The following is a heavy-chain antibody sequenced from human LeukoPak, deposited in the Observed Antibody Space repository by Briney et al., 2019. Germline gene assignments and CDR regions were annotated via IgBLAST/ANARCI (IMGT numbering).Heavy chain of an antibody. CDR2: IYYSGST. J-gene: IGHJ3*02. D-gene: IGHD2-2*02. V-gene: IGHV4-59*01. Sequence: PETLSLTCTVSGGSISSYYWSWIRQPPGKGLEWIGYIYYSGSTNYNPSLKSRVTISVDTSKNQFSLKLSSVTAADTAVYYCARGLYDAFDIWGQGTMVTVSS. CDR1: GGSISSYY. CDR3: ARGLYDAFDI.